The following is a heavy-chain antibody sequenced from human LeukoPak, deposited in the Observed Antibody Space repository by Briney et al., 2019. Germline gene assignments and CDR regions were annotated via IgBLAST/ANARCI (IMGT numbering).Heavy chain of an antibody. V-gene: IGHV4-39*01. CDR3: ARHTAMGSPLHH. J-gene: IGHJ5*02. D-gene: IGHD5-18*01. Sequence: SETLSLTCTVSGGSINSRSYYWGWIRQPPGKGLEWIGSVYYGGTTYYNPSLKSRVTISEDTSKNQFSLKVTSVTAADTAVYYCARHTAMGSPLHHWGQGTRVTVSS. CDR1: GGSINSRSYY. CDR2: VYYGGTT.